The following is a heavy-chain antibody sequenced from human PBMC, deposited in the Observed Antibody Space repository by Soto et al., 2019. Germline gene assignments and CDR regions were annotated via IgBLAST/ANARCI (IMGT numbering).Heavy chain of an antibody. J-gene: IGHJ6*02. V-gene: IGHV1-69*08. Sequence: QVQLVQSGAEVKKPGSSVKVSCKASGGNFRSQSISISWVRQAPGQGLEWMGRAIPVLGVANYAQKFQGRVTIPADKVTSTVYMELSSLRSEDTAVYYCARDRDVAAPGPVETDYYYGMDVWGQGTTVTVSS. D-gene: IGHD6-13*01. CDR2: AIPVLGVA. CDR3: ARDRDVAAPGPVETDYYYGMDV. CDR1: GGNFRSQSIS.